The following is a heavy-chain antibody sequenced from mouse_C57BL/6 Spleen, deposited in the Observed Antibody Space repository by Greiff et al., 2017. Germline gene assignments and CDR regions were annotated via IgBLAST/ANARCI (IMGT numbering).Heavy chain of an antibody. J-gene: IGHJ4*01. D-gene: IGHD2-5*01. CDR3: ARGGYSNPNYYAMDY. CDR2: IWSDGST. Sequence: VHLVESGPGLVAPSQSLSITCTVSGFSLTSYGVHWVRQPPGKGLEWLVVIWSDGSTTYNSALKSRLSISKDNSKSQVFLKMNSLQTDDTAMYYCARGGYSNPNYYAMDYWGQGTSVTVSS. CDR1: GFSLTSYG. V-gene: IGHV2-6*03.